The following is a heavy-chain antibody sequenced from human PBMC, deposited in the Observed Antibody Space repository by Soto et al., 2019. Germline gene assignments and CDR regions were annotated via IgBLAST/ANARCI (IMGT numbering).Heavy chain of an antibody. Sequence: LSLTCTVSGGSISSGGYYWSWIRQHPGKGLEWIGYIYYSGSTYYNPSLKSRVTISVDTSKNQFSLKLSSVTAADTAVYYCARDRIVVVPAAIPDYYYYGMDVWGQGTTVTVSS. CDR1: GGSISSGGYY. CDR2: IYYSGST. J-gene: IGHJ6*02. CDR3: ARDRIVVVPAAIPDYYYYGMDV. D-gene: IGHD2-2*02. V-gene: IGHV4-31*03.